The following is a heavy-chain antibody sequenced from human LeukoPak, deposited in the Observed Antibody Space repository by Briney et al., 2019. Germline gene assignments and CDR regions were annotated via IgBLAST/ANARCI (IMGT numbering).Heavy chain of an antibody. Sequence: ASVKVSCKASGYTXTGYYMHGVRQAPGQGLEWMGIINPSSGGTSYAQKFQGRVTMTRATSTSTVYMELSSLRPEDTAVYYCARDPSYCGGDCYAFDIWGQGTMVTVSS. CDR2: INPSSGGT. CDR3: ARDPSYCGGDCYAFDI. CDR1: GYTXTGYY. D-gene: IGHD2-21*02. V-gene: IGHV1-46*01. J-gene: IGHJ3*02.